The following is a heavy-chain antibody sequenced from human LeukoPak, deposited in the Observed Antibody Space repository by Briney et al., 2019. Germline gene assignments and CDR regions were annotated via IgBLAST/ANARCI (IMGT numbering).Heavy chain of an antibody. CDR2: IKQDGSEI. CDR3: TRDRQGAGIYSTDY. CDR1: GFTFSSFW. V-gene: IGHV3-7*01. D-gene: IGHD3-10*01. Sequence: PGESLRLSCAASGFTFSSFWMSWVRQVPGEGLEWVANIKQDGSEIHYVDSVKGRFTISRDNAQNSLYLHMHSLRAEDTAVYYCTRDRQGAGIYSTDYWGRGTLVTVSS. J-gene: IGHJ4*02.